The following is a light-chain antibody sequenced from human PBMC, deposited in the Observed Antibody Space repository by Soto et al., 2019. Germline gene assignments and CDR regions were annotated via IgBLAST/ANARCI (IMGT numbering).Light chain of an antibody. V-gene: IGKV3-15*01. J-gene: IGKJ1*01. CDR2: GAS. Sequence: EIVLTQSPATLSVAPGERATLSCRSSQGGSSNLAWCQQKRGHAPSLRIYGASTVSTGIPARFRGSGSVTVFTLNISSLHSGDFAFYYCKQYKNWSPWKFGQGTKVDIK. CDR3: KQYKNWSPWK. CDR1: QGGSSN.